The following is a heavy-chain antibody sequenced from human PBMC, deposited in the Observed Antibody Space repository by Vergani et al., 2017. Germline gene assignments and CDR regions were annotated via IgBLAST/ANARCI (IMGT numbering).Heavy chain of an antibody. D-gene: IGHD3-3*01. CDR2: ISSSGSTL. Sequence: EVQLVESGGGLVQPGGSLRLSCAASGFTFSSYEMNWVRQAPGKGLEWVAYISSSGSTLYYADSVKDRFTSSRDNAKNSLYMQMNILRAEDTAVYYCARGGSYYDFWSGYHRFDYWGQGTLVTVSS. J-gene: IGHJ4*02. CDR1: GFTFSSYE. V-gene: IGHV3-48*03. CDR3: ARGGSYYDFWSGYHRFDY.